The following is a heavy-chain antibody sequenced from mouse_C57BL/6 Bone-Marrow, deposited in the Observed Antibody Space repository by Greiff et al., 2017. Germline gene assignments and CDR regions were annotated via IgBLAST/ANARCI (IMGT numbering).Heavy chain of an antibody. CDR3: ARRGGLYGRWYFDV. D-gene: IGHD1-1*01. Sequence: QVTLKESGPGILQPSQTLSLTCSFSGFSLSTFGMGVGWIRPPSGKGLEWLAHILWDDDKYYNPALNSRLTISKDTSKNQVFLKVAKVDTADTATYYCARRGGLYGRWYFDVWGTGTTVTVSS. CDR2: ILWDDDK. V-gene: IGHV8-8*01. J-gene: IGHJ1*03. CDR1: GFSLSTFGMG.